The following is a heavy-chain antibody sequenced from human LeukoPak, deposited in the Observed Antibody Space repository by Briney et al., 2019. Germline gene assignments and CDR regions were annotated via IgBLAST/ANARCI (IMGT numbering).Heavy chain of an antibody. CDR3: ASSMGNYYYGMDV. Sequence: PSETLSLTCAVYGGSFSGYYWSWIRQPPGKGLEWIGEINHSGSTNYNPSLKSRVTISVDTSKNQFSLKLSSVTAADTAVYYCASSMGNYYYGMDVWGQGTTVTVSS. D-gene: IGHD2/OR15-2a*01. CDR1: GGSFSGYY. V-gene: IGHV4-34*01. J-gene: IGHJ6*02. CDR2: INHSGST.